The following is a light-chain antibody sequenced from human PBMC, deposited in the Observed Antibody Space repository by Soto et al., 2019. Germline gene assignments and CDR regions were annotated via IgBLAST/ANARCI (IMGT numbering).Light chain of an antibody. V-gene: IGKV3-20*01. CDR3: QQYGSSGT. CDR2: GSS. Sequence: EIVLTQSPATLSLSPGERATLSCRASQSLTSAYLVWYQQKPGLAPRLLIYGSSNRATGIPDRFSGSGSGTDFTLTISRLEPEDFAVYYCQQYGSSGTFGQGTKVDIK. J-gene: IGKJ1*01. CDR1: QSLTSAY.